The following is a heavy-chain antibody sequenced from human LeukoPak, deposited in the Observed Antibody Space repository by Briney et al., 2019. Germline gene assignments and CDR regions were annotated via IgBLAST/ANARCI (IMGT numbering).Heavy chain of an antibody. J-gene: IGHJ4*02. V-gene: IGHV3-23*01. Sequence: GGSLRLSCAASGFAFRSYAMNWVRQAPGKGLEWVSAISGSGGSTYYADSVKGRFTISRDNSKNTLYLQMNSLRAEDTAVYYCANALYSSGWYGNFDNWGQGTLVTVSS. CDR1: GFAFRSYA. CDR2: ISGSGGST. CDR3: ANALYSSGWYGNFDN. D-gene: IGHD6-19*01.